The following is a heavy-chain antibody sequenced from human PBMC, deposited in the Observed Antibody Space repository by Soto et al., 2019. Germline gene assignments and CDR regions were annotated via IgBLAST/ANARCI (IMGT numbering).Heavy chain of an antibody. CDR1: GYTFTGYY. J-gene: IGHJ4*02. Sequence: DSVKVSCKASGYTFTGYYMHWVRQAPGQGLEWMGWINPNSGGTNYAQKFQGRVTMTRDTSISTAYMELSRLRSDDTAVYYCARVCSIAVAVRSEWGQGNLVTVSS. D-gene: IGHD6-19*01. V-gene: IGHV1-2*02. CDR3: ARVCSIAVAVRSE. CDR2: INPNSGGT.